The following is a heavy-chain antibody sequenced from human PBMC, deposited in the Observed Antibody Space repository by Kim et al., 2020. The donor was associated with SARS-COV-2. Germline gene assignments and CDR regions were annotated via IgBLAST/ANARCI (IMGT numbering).Heavy chain of an antibody. CDR3: AKKQDVFAAGGTPFDH. Sequence: GGSLRLSCAASGFTFSSYGMSWVRQAPGKGLEWVSAISGSGFSTHYADSVKGRFTISRDNSENTLYLQMNSLRVEDTSIYYCAKKQDVFAAGGTPFDHWG. V-gene: IGHV3-23*01. D-gene: IGHD6-13*01. J-gene: IGHJ4*01. CDR1: GFTFSSYG. CDR2: ISGSGFST.